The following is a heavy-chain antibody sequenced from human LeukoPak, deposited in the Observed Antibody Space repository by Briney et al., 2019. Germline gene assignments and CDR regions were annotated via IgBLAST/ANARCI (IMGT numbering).Heavy chain of an antibody. CDR2: ISYDGSNK. CDR3: ARAFARYDSSGYYPRADP. CDR1: GFTFSSYG. Sequence: PGRSLRLSCAASGFTFSSYGMHWVRQAPGKGLEWVAVISYDGSNKYYADSVKGRFTISRDNSKNTLYLQMNSLRAEDTAVYYCARAFARYDSSGYYPRADPWGQGTLVTVSS. V-gene: IGHV3-30*03. D-gene: IGHD3-22*01. J-gene: IGHJ5*02.